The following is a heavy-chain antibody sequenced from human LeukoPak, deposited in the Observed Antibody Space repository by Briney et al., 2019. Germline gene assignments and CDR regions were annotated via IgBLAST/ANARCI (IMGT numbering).Heavy chain of an antibody. CDR2: ISAYNGNT. V-gene: IGHV1-18*01. Sequence: ASVKVSCKASGHTFTSYGISWVRQAPGQGLEWMGWISAYNGNTNYAQKLQGRVTMTTDTSTSTAYMELRSLRSDDTAVYYCARASGVTIFGVVIPNWFDPWGQGTLVTVSS. CDR1: GHTFTSYG. CDR3: ARASGVTIFGVVIPNWFDP. J-gene: IGHJ5*02. D-gene: IGHD3-3*01.